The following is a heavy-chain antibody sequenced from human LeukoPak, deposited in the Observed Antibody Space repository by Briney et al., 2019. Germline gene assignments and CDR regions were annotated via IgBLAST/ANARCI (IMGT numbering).Heavy chain of an antibody. CDR3: ARGPGIGYWAEEATAFDI. J-gene: IGHJ3*02. CDR1: GYTFTSYD. V-gene: IGHV1-8*01. Sequence: ASVKVSCKASGYTFTSYDINWGRQATGQGLGWMGWMNPNSGNTGYAQKFQGRVTMTRNTSISTAYMELSSLRSEDTAVYYCARGPGIGYWAEEATAFDIWGQGTMVTVSS. D-gene: IGHD2-15*01. CDR2: MNPNSGNT.